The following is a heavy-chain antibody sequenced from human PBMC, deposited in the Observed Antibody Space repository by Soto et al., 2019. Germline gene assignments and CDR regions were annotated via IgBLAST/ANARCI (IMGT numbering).Heavy chain of an antibody. J-gene: IGHJ4*01. CDR2: VDYTGSYT. V-gene: IGHV3-23*01. D-gene: IGHD3-16*01. CDR3: ANRSRWFSEFDN. Sequence: GGSLRLSCAASGFTFSGFAMNWVRQPPGKGLEWVSSVDYTGSYTFYAASVKGRFTISRDNSKNMVYLELNSLRAEDTAVYYWANRSRWFSEFDNLGQGTLVNVFS. CDR1: GFTFSGFA.